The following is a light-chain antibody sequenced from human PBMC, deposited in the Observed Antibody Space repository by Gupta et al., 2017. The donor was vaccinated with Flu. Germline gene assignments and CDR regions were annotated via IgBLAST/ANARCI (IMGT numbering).Light chain of an antibody. CDR3: QHYNDWPPGFT. J-gene: IGKJ3*01. CDR1: QSISRN. Sequence: EVVLTHSPATLSVSPGERATLSCRASQSISRNLAWYQQKPGQAPRLLIYGASTRATGVPARFSGSGSGTDFTLTISSLQSEDFAFYYCQHYNDWPPGFTFGPGTKVDI. CDR2: GAS. V-gene: IGKV3-15*01.